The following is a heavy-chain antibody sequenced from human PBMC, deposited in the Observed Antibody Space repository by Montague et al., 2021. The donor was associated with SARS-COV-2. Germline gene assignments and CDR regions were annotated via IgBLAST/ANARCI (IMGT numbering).Heavy chain of an antibody. J-gene: IGHJ6*02. Sequence: RTNYNPSLKSRLTISVDTSKNQFSLNLTSVTAADAAVYYCARARWGRAVLIITYYYYHGMDVWGQWSTVTVSS. CDR2: RT. V-gene: IGHV4-34*01. D-gene: IGHD2-8*01. CDR3: ARARWGRAVLIITYYYYHGMDV.